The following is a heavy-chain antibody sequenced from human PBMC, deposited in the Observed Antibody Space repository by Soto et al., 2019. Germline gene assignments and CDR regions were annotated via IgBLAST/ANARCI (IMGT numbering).Heavy chain of an antibody. D-gene: IGHD3-22*01. V-gene: IGHV1-69*10. Sequence: SVKVSCKASGDTFSSYAISWVRQAPGQGLEWMGGIVPILGTPNYAQKFQGRVTITADKSTSTAYMELSSLRSEDTAVYYCARERSRYDRSGYYRPDYWGQGTLVTVSS. CDR3: ARERSRYDRSGYYRPDY. J-gene: IGHJ4*01. CDR2: IVPILGTP. CDR1: GDTFSSYA.